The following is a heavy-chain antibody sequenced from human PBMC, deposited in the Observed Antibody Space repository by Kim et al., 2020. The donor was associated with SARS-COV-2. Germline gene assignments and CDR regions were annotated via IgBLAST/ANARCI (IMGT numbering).Heavy chain of an antibody. Sequence: SETLSLTCTISGDSISSENWSWIRQPPGKGLEWIGYITISGATSYNPSLNSRVTISKDTPQNQFSLELTSVSAAYTAMYFCARGSGWYVYWGQGTPVTVSS. CDR2: ITISGAT. V-gene: IGHV4-59*13. D-gene: IGHD6-19*01. J-gene: IGHJ4*02. CDR1: GDSISSEN. CDR3: ARGSGWYVY.